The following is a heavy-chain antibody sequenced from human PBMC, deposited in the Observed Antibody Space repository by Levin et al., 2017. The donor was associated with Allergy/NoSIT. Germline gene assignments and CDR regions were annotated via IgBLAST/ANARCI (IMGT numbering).Heavy chain of an antibody. V-gene: IGHV3-21*01. CDR2: ISSSNIYK. D-gene: IGHD4-23*01. CDR1: GFTFSTYR. Sequence: GGSLRLSCAASGFTFSTYRMNWVRQAPGKGLEWVSSISSSNIYKYYADSVKGRFTISRDSAKNSLYLQMNSLRVEDTAVYYYAGKEDHYYYGMDVWGQGTTVTVSS. J-gene: IGHJ6*02. CDR3: AGKEDHYYYGMDV.